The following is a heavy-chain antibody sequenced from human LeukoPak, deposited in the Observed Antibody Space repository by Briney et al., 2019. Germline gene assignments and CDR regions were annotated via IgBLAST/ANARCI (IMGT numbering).Heavy chain of an antibody. CDR3: ARTYYDFWSGYYTPFDY. CDR1: GGSFSGYC. CDR2: INHSGST. Sequence: ASETLSLTCAVYGGSFSGYCWSWIRQPPGKGLEWIGEINHSGSTNYNPSLKSRVTISVDTSKNQFSLKLSSVTAADTAVYYCARTYYDFWSGYYTPFDYWGQGTLVTVSS. D-gene: IGHD3-3*01. V-gene: IGHV4-34*01. J-gene: IGHJ4*02.